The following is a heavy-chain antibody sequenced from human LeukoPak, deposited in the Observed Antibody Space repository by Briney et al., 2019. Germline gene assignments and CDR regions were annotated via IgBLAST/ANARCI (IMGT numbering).Heavy chain of an antibody. V-gene: IGHV5-51*01. CDR3: ATNAYNYLY. CDR1: GYPFSIYW. D-gene: IGHD5-24*01. J-gene: IGHJ4*02. Sequence: GESPKISCKGAGYPFSIYWIGWVRQIPGKGLEWMGSIYPGDSDTRYSPSFQGQVTFSADKSRSTAYLQWSSLKASDTAMYYCATNAYNYLYWGQGTLVTVSS. CDR2: IYPGDSDT.